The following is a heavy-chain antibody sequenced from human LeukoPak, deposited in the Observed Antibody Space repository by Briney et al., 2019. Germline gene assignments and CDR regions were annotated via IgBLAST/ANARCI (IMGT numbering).Heavy chain of an antibody. CDR1: GYTFTGYY. J-gene: IGHJ6*02. CDR3: ARVKVGAMVDYYGMDV. V-gene: IGHV1-2*04. D-gene: IGHD5-18*01. CDR2: INPNSGGT. Sequence: GASVKVSCKASGYTFTGYYIHWVRQAPGQGLEWMGSINPNSGGTNYAQKFQGWVTMTRDTSISTAYMELSRLRSDDTAVYYCARVKVGAMVDYYGMDVWGQGTTVTVSS.